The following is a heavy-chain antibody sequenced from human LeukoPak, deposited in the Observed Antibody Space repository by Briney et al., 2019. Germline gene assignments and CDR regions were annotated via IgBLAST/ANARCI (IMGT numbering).Heavy chain of an antibody. CDR2: ISDDGSHK. J-gene: IGHJ3*02. Sequence: GGSLSLSCAASGFTFSAYGLHWVRQTPGKGLEWVAIISDDGSHKYYADSVKGRFTISRDNAKNSLYLQMNSLRAEDTAVYYCARKYYYGSGSYYKDAFDIWGQGTMVTVSS. CDR1: GFTFSAYG. V-gene: IGHV3-30*03. CDR3: ARKYYYGSGSYYKDAFDI. D-gene: IGHD3-10*01.